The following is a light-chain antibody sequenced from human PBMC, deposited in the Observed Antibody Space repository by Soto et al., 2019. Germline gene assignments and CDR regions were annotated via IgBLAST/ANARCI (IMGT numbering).Light chain of an antibody. CDR2: GAS. CDR1: QTIRNNY. J-gene: IGKJ1*01. CDR3: QRYGSSPT. Sequence: EIVLTQSPGTLSLSPGDRATLSCRASQTIRNNYLAWYQQKPGQAPRLLIHGASSRATGIPDRFSGSGSGTDFTLTISRLEPEDFAVYYCQRYGSSPTFGRGTKVDIK. V-gene: IGKV3-20*01.